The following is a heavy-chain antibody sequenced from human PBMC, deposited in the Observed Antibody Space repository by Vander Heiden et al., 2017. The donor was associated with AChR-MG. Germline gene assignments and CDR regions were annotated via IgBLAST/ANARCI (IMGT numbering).Heavy chain of an antibody. J-gene: IGHJ4*02. Sequence: EVQLVESGGGLVKPGGSLRLSCAASGFTLSSYTMIWVRQAPGKGLEWVSTISSSSSYIYYADSVKGRFTVSRDNAENSLYLQVNRLRAEDTAVYYCAMDLWRNWNLWAFDEWGQGTLVTVSS. CDR1: GFTLSSYT. CDR2: ISSSSSYI. D-gene: IGHD1-1*01. CDR3: AMDLWRNWNLWAFDE. V-gene: IGHV3-21*02.